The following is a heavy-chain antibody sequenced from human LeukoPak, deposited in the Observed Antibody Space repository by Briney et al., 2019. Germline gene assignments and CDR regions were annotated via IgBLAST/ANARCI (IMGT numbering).Heavy chain of an antibody. CDR1: GFSFSSYL. CDR3: VRDSASSRQFWFY. Sequence: GGSLRLSCAASGFSFSSYLMSWVRQAPGKGLEWVATIKQDGSEKYYVDSVKGRFTISRDSAKNSLYLQMNSLRVEDTGVYYCVRDSASSRQFWFYWGQGTLVTVSS. V-gene: IGHV3-7*01. D-gene: IGHD6-13*01. CDR2: IKQDGSEK. J-gene: IGHJ4*02.